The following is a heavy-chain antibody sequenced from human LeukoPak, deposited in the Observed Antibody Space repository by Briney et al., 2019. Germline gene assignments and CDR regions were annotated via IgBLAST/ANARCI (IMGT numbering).Heavy chain of an antibody. CDR2: IYYSGST. D-gene: IGHD2-2*03. CDR3: ARAGYCSSTSCQWVPLV. J-gene: IGHJ6*02. Sequence: SETLSLTCTVSGGSMKNYYWIWIRQSPGKGLDWIGYIYYSGSTNYNPSLKSRVTISVDTSKNQFSLKLSSVTAADTAVYYCARAGYCSSTSCQWVPLVWGQGTTVTVSS. V-gene: IGHV4-59*01. CDR1: GGSMKNYY.